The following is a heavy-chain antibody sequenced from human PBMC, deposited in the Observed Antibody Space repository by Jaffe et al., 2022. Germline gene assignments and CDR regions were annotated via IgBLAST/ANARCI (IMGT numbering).Heavy chain of an antibody. J-gene: IGHJ4*02. CDR1: GFTFSNYW. Sequence: EVQLVESGGGLVHPGGSLRLSCVTSGFTFSNYWMHWVRQGPGKGLVWVSRIHSDGNITYADSAKGRFTISRDNAKNTVYLQMDTLRAEDTGVYYCARGGSATWPSLWFWGQGTLVTVSS. CDR3: ARGGSATWPSLWF. V-gene: IGHV3-74*01. D-gene: IGHD3-10*01. CDR2: IHSDGNI.